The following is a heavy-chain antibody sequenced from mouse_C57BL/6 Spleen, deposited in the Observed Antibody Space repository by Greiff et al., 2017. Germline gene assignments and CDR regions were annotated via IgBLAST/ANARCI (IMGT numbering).Heavy chain of an antibody. V-gene: IGHV14-4*01. CDR1: GFNIKDDY. J-gene: IGHJ2*01. CDR3: TTYGKRD. Sequence: EVQLQQSGAELVRPGASVKLSCTASGFNIKDDYMHWVKQRPEQGLEWIGWIDPENGDTEYASKVQGKATITADTSSNTAYLQLSSLTSEDTAVYYCTTYGKRDWGQGTTLTVSS. D-gene: IGHD1-1*02. CDR2: IDPENGDT.